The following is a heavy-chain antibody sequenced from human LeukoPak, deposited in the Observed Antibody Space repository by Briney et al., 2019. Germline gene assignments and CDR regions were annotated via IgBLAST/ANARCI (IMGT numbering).Heavy chain of an antibody. CDR2: FFDSGST. V-gene: IGHV4-59*11. Sequence: SETLSLTCTVSGDSISSHYWSWIRQPPGKALEWMGFFFDSGSTNYKSSLESRVTMSVDTSKNQFSLKLSSVTAADTAVYYCARVLQNYYHLDVWGTGTTVTVSS. CDR1: GDSISSHY. D-gene: IGHD2/OR15-2a*01. J-gene: IGHJ6*03. CDR3: ARVLQNYYHLDV.